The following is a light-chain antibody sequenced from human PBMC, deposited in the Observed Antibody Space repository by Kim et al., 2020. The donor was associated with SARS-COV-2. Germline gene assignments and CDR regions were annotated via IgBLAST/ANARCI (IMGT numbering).Light chain of an antibody. J-gene: IGLJ3*02. CDR1: VLAKKY. CDR2: KDS. V-gene: IGLV3-27*01. Sequence: SYELTQPSSVSVSPGQTARITCSGDVLAKKYARWFQQKPGQAPVLVIYKDSERPSGIPERFSGPSSGTTVTLTISGAQVEDEADYYCYPAADNNRVFGGG. CDR3: YPAADNNRV.